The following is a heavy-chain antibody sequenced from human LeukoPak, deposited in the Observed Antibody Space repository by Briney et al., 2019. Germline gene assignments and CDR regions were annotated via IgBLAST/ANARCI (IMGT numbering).Heavy chain of an antibody. Sequence: KSGGSLRLSCAASGLTFSSYGMSWVRQAPGKGLEWVSAISGSGGSTYYADSVKGRFTISRDNSKNTLYLQMNSLRAEDTAVYYCAKIPYGDYPGYWGQGNLVTVSS. CDR1: GLTFSSYG. D-gene: IGHD4-17*01. J-gene: IGHJ4*02. CDR2: ISGSGGST. V-gene: IGHV3-23*01. CDR3: AKIPYGDYPGY.